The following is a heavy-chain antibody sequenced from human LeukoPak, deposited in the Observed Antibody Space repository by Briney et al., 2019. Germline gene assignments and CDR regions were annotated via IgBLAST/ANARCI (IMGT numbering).Heavy chain of an antibody. J-gene: IGHJ1*01. CDR2: IWYDGSNK. V-gene: IGHV3-30*02. D-gene: IGHD3-22*01. Sequence: PGGSLRLSCAASGFTFSSYGMHWVRQAPGKGLEWVAVIWYDGSNKYYADSVKGRFTISRDNSKNTLYLQMNSLRAEDTAVYYCAKDSRSSGYFFQHWGQGTLVTVSS. CDR1: GFTFSSYG. CDR3: AKDSRSSGYFFQH.